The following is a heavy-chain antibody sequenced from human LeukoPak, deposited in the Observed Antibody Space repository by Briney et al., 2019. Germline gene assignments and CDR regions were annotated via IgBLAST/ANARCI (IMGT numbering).Heavy chain of an antibody. CDR1: GYTFTSYG. V-gene: IGHV1-18*01. D-gene: IGHD3-22*01. CDR2: ISAYNGNT. J-gene: IGHJ4*02. Sequence: WASVKVSCKASGYTFTSYGISWVRQAPGQGLEWMGWISAYNGNTNYAQKLQGRVTMTTDTSTSTAYMELRSLRSDDTAVYYCARGWGPYYYDSGDLYYFDYWGQGTLVTVSS. CDR3: ARGWGPYYYDSGDLYYFDY.